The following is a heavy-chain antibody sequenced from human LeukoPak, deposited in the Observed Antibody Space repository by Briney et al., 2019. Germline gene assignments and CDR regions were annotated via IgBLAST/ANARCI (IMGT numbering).Heavy chain of an antibody. CDR2: INTDGSST. CDR3: AKRTRLTSGWLFDY. Sequence: GGSLRLSCAASGFIFSSYWMHWVRQAPGKGLVWVSRINTDGSSTSYADSVKGRFTISRDNAKNSLYLQMNSLRAEDTAVYYCAKRTRLTSGWLFDYWGQGTLVTVSS. D-gene: IGHD6-19*01. V-gene: IGHV3-74*01. CDR1: GFIFSSYW. J-gene: IGHJ4*02.